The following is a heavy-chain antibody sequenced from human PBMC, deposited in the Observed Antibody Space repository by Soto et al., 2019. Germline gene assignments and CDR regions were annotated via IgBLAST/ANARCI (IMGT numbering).Heavy chain of an antibody. Sequence: TSETLSLTCTVSGGSISSSSYYWGWIRQPPGKGLEWIGSIYYSGSTYYNPSLKSRVTISVDTSKNQFSLKLSSVTAADTAVYYCARSGPSSSFYARYYFDYWGQGTLVTVSS. CDR2: IYYSGST. D-gene: IGHD6-6*01. CDR3: ARSGPSSSFYARYYFDY. J-gene: IGHJ4*02. CDR1: GGSISSSSYY. V-gene: IGHV4-39*01.